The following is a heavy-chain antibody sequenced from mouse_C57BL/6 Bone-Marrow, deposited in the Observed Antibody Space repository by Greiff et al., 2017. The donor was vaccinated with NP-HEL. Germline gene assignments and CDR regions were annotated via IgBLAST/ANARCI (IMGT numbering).Heavy chain of an antibody. CDR3: ARSLYYGYDGDY. V-gene: IGHV1-75*01. CDR2: IFPGSGST. D-gene: IGHD2-2*01. J-gene: IGHJ2*01. Sequence: QVQLKQSGPELVKPGASVKISCKASGYTFTDYYINWVKQRPGQGLEWIGWIFPGSGSTYYNEKFKGKATLTVDKSSSTAYMLLSSLTSEDSAVYFCARSLYYGYDGDYWGQGTTLTVSS. CDR1: GYTFTDYY.